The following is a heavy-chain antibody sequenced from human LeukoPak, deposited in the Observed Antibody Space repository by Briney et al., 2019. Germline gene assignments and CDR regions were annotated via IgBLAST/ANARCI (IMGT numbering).Heavy chain of an antibody. CDR3: ARHSNYGCGSYYGYWFDP. CDR2: IYYSGST. Sequence: SETLSLTCTVSGGSISSYYWSWIRQPPGKGLEWIGYIYYSGSTNYNPSLKSRVTISVDTSKNQFSLKLSSVTAADTAVYYCARHSNYGCGSYYGYWFDPWGQGTLVTVSS. V-gene: IGHV4-59*08. CDR1: GGSISSYY. J-gene: IGHJ5*02. D-gene: IGHD3-10*01.